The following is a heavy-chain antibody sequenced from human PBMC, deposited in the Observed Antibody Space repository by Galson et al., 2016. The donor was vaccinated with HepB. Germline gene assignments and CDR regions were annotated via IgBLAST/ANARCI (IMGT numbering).Heavy chain of an antibody. V-gene: IGHV3-21*01. D-gene: IGHD1-26*01. J-gene: IGHJ4*02. CDR1: GFTLSDYA. CDR3: ASISGSWSSTDY. CDR2: ISSSSSYI. Sequence: SLRLSCAASGFTLSDYAMSWVRQAPGKGLEWVSSISSSSSYIYYADSVKGRFTISRDNAKNSLYLQMNSLRAEDTAVYYCASISGSWSSTDYWGQGTLVTVSS.